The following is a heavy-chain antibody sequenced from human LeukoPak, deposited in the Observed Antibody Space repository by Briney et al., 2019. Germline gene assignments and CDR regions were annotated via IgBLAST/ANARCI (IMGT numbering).Heavy chain of an antibody. CDR2: IDWDDDK. CDR3: ARHGVSTAGHYFDY. D-gene: IGHD4-17*01. J-gene: IGHJ4*02. CDR1: GFSLSTSQMR. V-gene: IGHV2-70*04. Sequence: SGPTLVNPTQTPTLTCTFSGFSLSTSQMRVTWIRQPPGKALEWLARIDWDDDKFYSTSLRTRLTISKDTSKNQVVLTMTNMDPVDTATYYCARHGVSTAGHYFDYWGQGTLVTVSS.